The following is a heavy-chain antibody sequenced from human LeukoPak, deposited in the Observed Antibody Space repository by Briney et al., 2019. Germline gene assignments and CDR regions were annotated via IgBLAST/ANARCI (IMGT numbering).Heavy chain of an antibody. J-gene: IGHJ5*02. V-gene: IGHV1-69*05. Sequence: SVKVSCKASGGTFSSYAISWVRQAPGQGLEWMGRIIPVFGTANYAQKFQGRVTITTDESTSTAYMELSSLRSEDTAVYYCARGGIYCSGGSCYSESWFDPWGQGTLVTVSS. CDR2: IIPVFGTA. CDR3: ARGGIYCSGGSCYSESWFDP. D-gene: IGHD2-15*01. CDR1: GGTFSSYA.